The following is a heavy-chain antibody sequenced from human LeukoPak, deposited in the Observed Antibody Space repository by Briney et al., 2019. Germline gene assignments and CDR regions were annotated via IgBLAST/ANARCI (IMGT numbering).Heavy chain of an antibody. CDR3: ARGADSVTTDY. CDR2: INHSGST. D-gene: IGHD4-11*01. V-gene: IGHV4-34*01. CDR1: GGSFSGYY. Sequence: KPSETLSLTCAVYGGSFSGYYWSWIRQPPGKGLEWIGEINHSGSTNYNPSLKSRVTISVDTSKNQFSLKLSSVTAADTAVHYCARGADSVTTDYWGQGTLVTVSS. J-gene: IGHJ4*02.